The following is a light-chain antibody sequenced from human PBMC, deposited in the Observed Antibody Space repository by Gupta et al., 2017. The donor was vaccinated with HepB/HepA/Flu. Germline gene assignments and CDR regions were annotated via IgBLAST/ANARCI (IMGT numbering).Light chain of an antibody. CDR3: QQYDNRPPWT. CDR1: QDISNY. CDR2: DAS. V-gene: IGKV1-33*01. J-gene: IGKJ1*01. Sequence: DIQMTQSPSSLSASVGDRVTITCQASQDISNYLNWYQQQPGKAPKLLIYDASNLETGVTPRFSGSGSGRDFTTPISSLQPEDIATYYCQQYDNRPPWTFGQGTKVEIK.